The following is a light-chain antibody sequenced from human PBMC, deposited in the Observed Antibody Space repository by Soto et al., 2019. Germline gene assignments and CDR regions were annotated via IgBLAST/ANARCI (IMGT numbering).Light chain of an antibody. J-gene: IGKJ1*01. V-gene: IGKV1-39*01. Sequence: DIKMTQSPSSLSASEGDRVTLTCRSSQSINTYLNWYQHKTGKAPKLLIYAASRLKSGVASRFSGSASGTDFTLTISSLQPEDFATYYCQQSYTYPWTVGQGTKVE. CDR3: QQSYTYPWT. CDR2: AAS. CDR1: QSINTY.